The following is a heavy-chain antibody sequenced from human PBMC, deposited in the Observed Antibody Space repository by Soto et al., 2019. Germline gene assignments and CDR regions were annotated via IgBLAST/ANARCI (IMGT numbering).Heavy chain of an antibody. V-gene: IGHV3-48*01. CDR1: GFAFSNYS. Sequence: GGSLRLSCVASGFAFSNYSMNWVRQAPGKGLEWVSYIRSSGSPTYYAGSVKGRFTISRDNAKKSLYLQMNSLRAEDTAVYYCARMTSSRSPGRWGQGTLVTVSS. CDR2: IRSSGSPT. CDR3: ARMTSSRSPGR. J-gene: IGHJ4*02. D-gene: IGHD2-2*01.